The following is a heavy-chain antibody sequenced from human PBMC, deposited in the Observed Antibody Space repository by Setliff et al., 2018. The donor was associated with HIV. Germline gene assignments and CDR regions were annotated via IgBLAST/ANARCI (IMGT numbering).Heavy chain of an antibody. Sequence: ASVKVSCKTSGYTFTNFGISWVRQAPGHGLEWMGWISPNFGHTNYAQNFHGRITLTVDTSTSRAYMELRSLRSDDTAVYFCARLGSGWSDSYYYAMDIRGQGTTVTVSS. J-gene: IGHJ6*02. CDR1: GYTFTNFG. D-gene: IGHD6-19*01. CDR2: ISPNFGHT. CDR3: ARLGSGWSDSYYYAMDI. V-gene: IGHV1-18*01.